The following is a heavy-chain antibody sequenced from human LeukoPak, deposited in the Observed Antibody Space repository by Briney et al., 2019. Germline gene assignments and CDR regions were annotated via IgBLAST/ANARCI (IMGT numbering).Heavy chain of an antibody. CDR2: VSWNGAYT. D-gene: IGHD3-10*01. CDR1: GFPFDDYG. J-gene: IGHJ4*02. V-gene: IGHV3-20*04. CDR3: ARRKGPYGSGTYYDS. Sequence: GGSLRLSCAASGFPFDDYGMSWVHLAPGKGLEWVSGVSWNGAYTEYADSVRGRFTISRDNAKKSLYLQVNSLRVDDTALYYCARRKGPYGSGTYYDSWGQGTLVSVSS.